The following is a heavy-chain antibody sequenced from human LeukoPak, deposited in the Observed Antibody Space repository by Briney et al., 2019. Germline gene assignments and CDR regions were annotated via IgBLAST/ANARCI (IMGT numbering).Heavy chain of an antibody. CDR1: GFTFSSYA. J-gene: IGHJ4*02. CDR2: ISGSGGST. D-gene: IGHD4-11*01. CDR3: AKVRGGHDYSNYVPYFDY. Sequence: GGSLRDSCAASGFTFSSYAMSWVRPAPGKGLEWVSAISGSGGSTYYADSVKGRFTISRDNSKNTLYLQMNSLRAEDTAVYYCAKVRGGHDYSNYVPYFDYWGQGTLVTVSS. V-gene: IGHV3-23*01.